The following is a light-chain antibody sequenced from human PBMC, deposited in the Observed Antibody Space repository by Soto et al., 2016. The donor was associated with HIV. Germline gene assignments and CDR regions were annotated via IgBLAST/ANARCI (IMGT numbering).Light chain of an antibody. V-gene: IGLV3-21*03. Sequence: SYELTQSPSMSVAPGKTARITCGGKNIGSKSVHWYQQKPGQAPVLVVYDDSDRPSGIPERLSGSNSENXATLTISRVEAGDEAAYYCQVWNSDSDHWVFGGGTKLTVL. CDR1: NIGSKS. CDR2: DDS. J-gene: IGLJ3*02. CDR3: QVWNSDSDHWV.